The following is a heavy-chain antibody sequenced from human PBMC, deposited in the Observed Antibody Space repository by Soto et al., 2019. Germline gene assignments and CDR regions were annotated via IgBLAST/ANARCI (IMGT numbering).Heavy chain of an antibody. V-gene: IGHV5-10-1*01. J-gene: IGHJ5*02. Sequence: GESLKISCKGSGYSFSTYWISWVRQMPGKGLEWMGRIDPSDSYTDYSPSFQGHVTISADKSISTAYLQWSSLKASDTAMYYCARRKPDYGHYWFDPWGQGTLVTVSS. D-gene: IGHD4-17*01. CDR1: GYSFSTYW. CDR3: ARRKPDYGHYWFDP. CDR2: IDPSDSYT.